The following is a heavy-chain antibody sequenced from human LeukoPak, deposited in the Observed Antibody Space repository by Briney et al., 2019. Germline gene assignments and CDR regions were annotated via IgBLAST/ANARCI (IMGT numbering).Heavy chain of an antibody. CDR2: IIPIFGTA. Sequence: SVKVSCKASGGAFSSYAISWGRQAPGPGLEWMGGIIPIFGTANYAQKFQGRVTITTDESTSTAYMELSSLRSGDTAVYYCASGSYYDSSGYYSDYWGQGTLVTVSS. CDR1: GGAFSSYA. D-gene: IGHD3-22*01. V-gene: IGHV1-69*05. J-gene: IGHJ4*02. CDR3: ASGSYYDSSGYYSDY.